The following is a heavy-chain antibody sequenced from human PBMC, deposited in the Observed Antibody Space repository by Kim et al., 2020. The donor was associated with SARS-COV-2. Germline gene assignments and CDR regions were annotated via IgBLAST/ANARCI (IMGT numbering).Heavy chain of an antibody. Sequence: GGSLRLSCAASGFTFSSYAMHWVRQAPGKGLEWVAVISYDGSNKYYADSVKGRFTISRNNSKNTLYLQMNSLRAEDTAVYYCARPYSGSYRTNFDYWGQGTLVTVSS. CDR1: GFTFSSYA. J-gene: IGHJ4*02. D-gene: IGHD1-26*01. CDR2: ISYDGSNK. CDR3: ARPYSGSYRTNFDY. V-gene: IGHV3-30*04.